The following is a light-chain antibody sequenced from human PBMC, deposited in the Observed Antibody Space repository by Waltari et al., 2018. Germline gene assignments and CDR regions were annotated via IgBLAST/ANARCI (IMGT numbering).Light chain of an antibody. V-gene: IGKV1-NL1*01. CDR3: QQHYSSLWT. CDR1: QGISNS. Sequence: DIQMTQSPSSLSASVGDRVIITCRASQGISNSLAWYQQKPGKAPKLLLYLTSRLESGVPSRFSGSGSGTDYTLTISSLQPEDFATYYCQQHYSSLWTFGQGTKVEIK. CDR2: LTS. J-gene: IGKJ1*01.